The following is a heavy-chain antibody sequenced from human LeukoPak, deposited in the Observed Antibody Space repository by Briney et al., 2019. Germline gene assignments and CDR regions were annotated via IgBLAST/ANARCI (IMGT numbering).Heavy chain of an antibody. V-gene: IGHV3-21*01. D-gene: IGHD2-2*01. CDR2: ISSSSSYI. CDR3: ARGAVGVPAAITP. CDR1: GFTFSSYA. J-gene: IGHJ5*02. Sequence: GGSLRLSCAASGFTFSSYAMSWVRQAPGKGLEWVSSISSSSSYIYYADSVKGRFTISRDNAKNSLYLQMNSLRAEDTAVYYCARGAVGVPAAITPWGQGTLVTVSS.